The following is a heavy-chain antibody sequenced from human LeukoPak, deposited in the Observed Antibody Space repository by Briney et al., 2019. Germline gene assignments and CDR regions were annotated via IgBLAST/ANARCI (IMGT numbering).Heavy chain of an antibody. V-gene: IGHV4-59*01. J-gene: IGHJ3*02. Sequence: SETLSLTCTVSGGSISSYYWSWIRQPPGKGLEWIGYIYYSGSTDYNPSLKSRVTISVDTSKNQFSLKLSSVTAADTAVYYCAREGCSSTSCYDLVAFDIWGQGTMVTVSS. D-gene: IGHD2-2*01. CDR3: AREGCSSTSCYDLVAFDI. CDR1: GGSISSYY. CDR2: IYYSGST.